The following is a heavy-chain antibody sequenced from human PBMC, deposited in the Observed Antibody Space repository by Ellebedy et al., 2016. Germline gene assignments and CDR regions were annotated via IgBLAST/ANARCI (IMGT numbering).Heavy chain of an antibody. Sequence: GESLKISXAASGFTFCDHAIHWVRQAPGKGLEWVAQSWSDGTNKYYGDSLKGRFTISRDNSENMVYLQMNSLRAEDTSVYYCARDGQQLAPYTLDYWGQGTLVTVSS. V-gene: IGHV3-33*01. J-gene: IGHJ4*02. CDR2: SWSDGTNK. CDR3: ARDGQQLAPYTLDY. CDR1: GFTFCDHA. D-gene: IGHD6-13*01.